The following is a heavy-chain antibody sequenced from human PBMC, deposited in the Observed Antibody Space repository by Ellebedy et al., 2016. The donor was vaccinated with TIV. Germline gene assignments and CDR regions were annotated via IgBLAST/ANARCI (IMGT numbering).Heavy chain of an antibody. V-gene: IGHV1-2*02. CDR1: GYTFTGYY. D-gene: IGHD2-2*01. CDR3: AAGVVVPA. J-gene: IGHJ5*02. CDR2: INPNSGGT. Sequence: ASVKVSCXASGYTFTGYYMHWVRQAPGQGLEWMGWINPNSGGTNYAQKFQERVTITRDMSTSTAYMELSSLRSEDTAVYYCAAGVVVPAWGQGTLVTVSS.